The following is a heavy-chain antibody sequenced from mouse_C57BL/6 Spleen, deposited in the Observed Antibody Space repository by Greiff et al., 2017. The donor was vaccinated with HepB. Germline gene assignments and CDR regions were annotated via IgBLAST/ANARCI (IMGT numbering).Heavy chain of an antibody. Sequence: EVQLQQSGAELVKPGASVKLSCTASGFNFKDYYMHWVKQRTEQGLEWIGRIDPEDGETKYAPKFQCKATITADTSSTTAYLQLSSLTSEDTAVYYCARMVTTEAWFAYWGQGTLVTVSA. CDR2: IDPEDGET. J-gene: IGHJ3*01. D-gene: IGHD2-2*01. V-gene: IGHV14-2*01. CDR3: ARMVTTEAWFAY. CDR1: GFNFKDYY.